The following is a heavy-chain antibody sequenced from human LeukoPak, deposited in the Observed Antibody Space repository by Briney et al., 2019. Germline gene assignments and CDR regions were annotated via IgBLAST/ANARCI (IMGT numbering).Heavy chain of an antibody. J-gene: IGHJ4*02. D-gene: IGHD1-26*01. V-gene: IGHV3-48*02. CDR3: ASSGSYRFDY. Sequence: GGSLRLSCAASGFTFSSYSMNWVRQAPGKGLEWVSHITASGTAMFYADSVEGRFTISRDNAKNSLYLQMNSLRDEDTAVYYCASSGSYRFDYWGQGTLVTVSS. CDR2: ITASGTAM. CDR1: GFTFSSYS.